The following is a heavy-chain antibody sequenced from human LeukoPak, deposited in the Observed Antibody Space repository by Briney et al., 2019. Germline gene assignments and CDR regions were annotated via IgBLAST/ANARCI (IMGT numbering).Heavy chain of an antibody. CDR3: ARDGLAAAADY. Sequence: AGSRRLSCTVSGFTFSTHWMRWVRQAPGKGLVWVSHIKGDGTSTNYADSVKGRFTISRDNAKNTLFLQMNSLRAEDTAVYYCARDGLAAAADYWGQGTLVTVSS. J-gene: IGHJ4*02. D-gene: IGHD6-13*01. V-gene: IGHV3-74*01. CDR2: IKGDGTST. CDR1: GFTFSTHW.